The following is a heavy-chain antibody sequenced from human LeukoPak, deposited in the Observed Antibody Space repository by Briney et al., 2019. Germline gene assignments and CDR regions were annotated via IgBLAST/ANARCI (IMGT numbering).Heavy chain of an antibody. J-gene: IGHJ4*02. CDR1: GFTFRSYE. V-gene: IGHV3-74*01. CDR3: ASLDPFDY. Sequence: GGCLRLSCAASGFTFRSYEMHWVRLTPGKGLTWVSRINSDGTKTDYADSVKGRFTISRDNGKNTLYLQMNSLRAEDTAIYYCASLDPFDYWGQGTLVTVSS. CDR2: INSDGTKT.